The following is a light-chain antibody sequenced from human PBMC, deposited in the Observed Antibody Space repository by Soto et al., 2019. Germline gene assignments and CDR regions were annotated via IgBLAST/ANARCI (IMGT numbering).Light chain of an antibody. CDR3: QQYGGT. CDR2: KAS. V-gene: IGKV1-5*03. Sequence: DIQMTQSPSTLSASVGDRVTITCRASQTIGNWLAWYQQKPGKAPKLLIYKASSLESGVPSRFSRSGSGTEFTLTISSLQPDDFATYYCQQYGGTFGQGTKVEIK. J-gene: IGKJ1*01. CDR1: QTIGNW.